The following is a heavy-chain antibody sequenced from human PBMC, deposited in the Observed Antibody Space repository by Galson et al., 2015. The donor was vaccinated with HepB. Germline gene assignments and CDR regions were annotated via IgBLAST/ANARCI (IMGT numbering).Heavy chain of an antibody. V-gene: IGHV3-23*01. Sequence: SLRLSCAASGFTFSSYAMSWVRQAPGKGLEWVSAISGSGGSTYYADSVKGRFTISRDNSKNTLYLQMNSLRAEDTAVYYCYDLTGAGEVRDYWGQGTLVTVSS. J-gene: IGHJ4*02. CDR1: GFTFSSYA. D-gene: IGHD1-1*01. CDR3: YDLTGAGEVRDY. CDR2: ISGSGGST.